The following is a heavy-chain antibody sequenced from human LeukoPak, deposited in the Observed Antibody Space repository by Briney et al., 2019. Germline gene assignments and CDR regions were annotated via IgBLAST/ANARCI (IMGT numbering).Heavy chain of an antibody. D-gene: IGHD3-22*01. CDR1: GYTFTSYD. Sequence: ASVKVSCKASGYTFTSYDINWVRQATGLGLEWMGWMNPNSGNTGYAQKFQGRVTMTRNTSISTAYMELSSLRSEDTAVYYCARGGNYYDSSGYYGTSYWGQGTLVTVSS. V-gene: IGHV1-8*01. J-gene: IGHJ4*02. CDR3: ARGGNYYDSSGYYGTSY. CDR2: MNPNSGNT.